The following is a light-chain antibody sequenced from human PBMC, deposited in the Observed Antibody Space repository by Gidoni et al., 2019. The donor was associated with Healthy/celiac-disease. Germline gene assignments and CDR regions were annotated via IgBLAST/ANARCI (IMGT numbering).Light chain of an antibody. J-gene: IGKJ2*01. CDR3: MQALQTPYT. V-gene: IGKV2-28*01. CDR1: QSFLHSNGYNY. Sequence: DIVMTQSPLSLPVTPGEPASISCRSSQSFLHSNGYNYLDWYLKKPVQSPHLLIYLGSNRASGVPDRFSGRGSGTDFTLKISRVEAEDVGVYYCMQALQTPYTFGQGTKLEIK. CDR2: LGS.